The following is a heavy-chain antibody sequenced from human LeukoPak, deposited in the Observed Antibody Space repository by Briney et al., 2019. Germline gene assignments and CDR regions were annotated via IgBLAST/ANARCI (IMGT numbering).Heavy chain of an antibody. CDR2: TSAYNGNT. Sequence: ASVKVSCKASGYTFTSYGISWVRQAPGQGLEWMGWTSAYNGNTNYAQKLQGRVTMTTDTSTSTAYMELRSLRSDDTAVYYCARDSSPDDFWSGYLSPTLQAYYMDVWGKGTTVTVSS. V-gene: IGHV1-18*01. J-gene: IGHJ6*03. CDR1: GYTFTSYG. D-gene: IGHD3-3*01. CDR3: ARDSSPDDFWSGYLSPTLQAYYMDV.